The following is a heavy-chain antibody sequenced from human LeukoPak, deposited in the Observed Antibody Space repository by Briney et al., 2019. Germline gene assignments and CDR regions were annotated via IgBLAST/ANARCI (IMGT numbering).Heavy chain of an antibody. CDR3: VKGVDRSGYNSFDF. CDR1: GFSFDDYA. D-gene: IGHD3-22*01. V-gene: IGHV3-43*02. J-gene: IGHJ4*02. Sequence: PGGSLRLSCAASGFSFDDYAMHWVRQVPGKGLEWVSLIRGDGGGTYFADSVKGRFTLSRDHTKHSLYLQMNSLTTEDTALYYCVKGVDRSGYNSFDFWGQGTLVTVSS. CDR2: IRGDGGGT.